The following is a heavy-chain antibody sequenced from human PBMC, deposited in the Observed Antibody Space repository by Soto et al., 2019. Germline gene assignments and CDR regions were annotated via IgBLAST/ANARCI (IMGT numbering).Heavy chain of an antibody. CDR3: ARDRGGSYYDWFDP. D-gene: IGHD1-26*01. J-gene: IGHJ5*02. CDR2: IWYDGSNK. CDR1: GFTFSSYG. Sequence: GGSLRLSCAASGFTFSSYGMHWVRQAPGKGLEWVAVIWYDGSNKYYADSVKGRFTISRDNSKNTLYLQMNSLRAEDTAVYYCARDRGGSYYDWFDPWGQGTLVTVSS. V-gene: IGHV3-33*01.